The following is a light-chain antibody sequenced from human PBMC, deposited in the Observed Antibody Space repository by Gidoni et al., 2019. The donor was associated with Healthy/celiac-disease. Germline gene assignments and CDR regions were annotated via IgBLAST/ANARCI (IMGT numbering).Light chain of an antibody. J-gene: IGKJ2*03. CDR2: KAS. CDR1: QSISSW. V-gene: IGKV1-5*03. Sequence: DIQMTQSPSTLSASVGDRVTIPCRASQSISSWLAWYQQKPGKAPKLLIYKASSLESGVPSRFSGSGSGTEFTLTISSLQPDDFATYYCQQYSHSFGQXTKLEIK. CDR3: QQYSHS.